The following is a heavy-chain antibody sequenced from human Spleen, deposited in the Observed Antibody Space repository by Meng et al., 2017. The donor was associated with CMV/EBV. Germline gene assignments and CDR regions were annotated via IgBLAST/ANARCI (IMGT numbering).Heavy chain of an antibody. CDR2: IYYSGST. V-gene: IGHV4-59*01. Sequence: GSLRLSCTVSGGSISSYYWSWIRQPPGKGLEWIGYIYYSGSTNYNPSLKSRVTISVDTSKNQFSLKLSSVTAADTAVYYCARSQLGIWVFDNWGQGALVTVSS. J-gene: IGHJ4*02. CDR3: ARSQLGIWVFDN. D-gene: IGHD7-27*01. CDR1: GGSISSYY.